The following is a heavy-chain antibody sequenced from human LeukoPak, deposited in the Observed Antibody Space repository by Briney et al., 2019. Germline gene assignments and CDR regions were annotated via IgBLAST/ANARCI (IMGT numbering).Heavy chain of an antibody. CDR3: TRASAGLSYLDL. D-gene: IGHD3/OR15-3a*01. CDR1: GFTFSSYA. Sequence: GRSLRLSCAASGFTFSSYAMHWVRQAPGKGLEWVAVISYDGSNKCYADSVKGRFTISRDNAKNTLYLQMNSLRAEDTAIYYCTRASAGLSYLDLWGRGTLVTVSS. J-gene: IGHJ2*01. CDR2: ISYDGSNK. V-gene: IGHV3-30-3*01.